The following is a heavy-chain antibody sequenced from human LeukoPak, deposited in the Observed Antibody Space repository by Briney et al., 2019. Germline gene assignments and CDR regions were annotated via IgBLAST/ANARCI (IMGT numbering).Heavy chain of an antibody. CDR3: ARDTPLFDHYYGSDV. J-gene: IGHJ6*02. Sequence: GGSLRLSCAASGLNLDGYAMHWVRQAPGKGLEWVSLISGDGTITYYADSVKGRFTISRDNSKNSLFLEMNSLRSEDTALYYCARDTPLFDHYYGSDVWGQRTTVTVSS. CDR2: ISGDGTIT. D-gene: IGHD3-9*01. V-gene: IGHV3-43*02. CDR1: GLNLDGYA.